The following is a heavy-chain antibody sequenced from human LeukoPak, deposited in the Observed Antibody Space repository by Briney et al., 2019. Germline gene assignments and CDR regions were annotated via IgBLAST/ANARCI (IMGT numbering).Heavy chain of an antibody. D-gene: IGHD6-13*01. CDR3: AKDLGSSWPYAHWYGMDV. CDR1: GFTFSSYG. CDR2: ISYDGSNK. Sequence: GGSLRLSCAASGFTFSSYGMHWVRQAPGKGLEWVAVISYDGSNKYYADSVKGRFTISRDNSKNTLYLQMNSLRAEDTAVYYCAKDLGSSWPYAHWYGMDVWGQGTTVTVSS. V-gene: IGHV3-30*18. J-gene: IGHJ6*02.